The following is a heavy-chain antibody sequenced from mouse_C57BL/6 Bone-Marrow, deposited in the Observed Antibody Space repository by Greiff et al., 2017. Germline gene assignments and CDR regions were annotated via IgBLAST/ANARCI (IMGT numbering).Heavy chain of an antibody. J-gene: IGHJ4*01. D-gene: IGHD2-5*01. Sequence: QVQLQQSGAELVRPGASVTLSCKASGYTFTDYEMHWVKQTPVHGLEWIGAIDPETGGTAYNQKFKGKAKLTADKSSSTAYMELRSLTSEDSAVYYCTRGGVLYYSNYGAMDYWGQGTSVTVSS. CDR2: IDPETGGT. CDR3: TRGGVLYYSNYGAMDY. V-gene: IGHV1-15*01. CDR1: GYTFTDYE.